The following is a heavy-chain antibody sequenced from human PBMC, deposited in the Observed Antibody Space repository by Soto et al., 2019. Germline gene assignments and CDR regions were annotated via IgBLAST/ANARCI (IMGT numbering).Heavy chain of an antibody. V-gene: IGHV4-59*01. Sequence: PSETLSLTCTVSGGSISSYDWTRIRQPPGKGLEWIGNIHYTGSTNYNPSLKSRVTISLGTSKSRFSLKLSSVTAADTAVYYCARDLSISSTDGPLDPWGHGTLVTVSS. CDR3: ARDLSISSTDGPLDP. J-gene: IGHJ5*02. D-gene: IGHD6-6*01. CDR2: IHYTGST. CDR1: GGSISSYD.